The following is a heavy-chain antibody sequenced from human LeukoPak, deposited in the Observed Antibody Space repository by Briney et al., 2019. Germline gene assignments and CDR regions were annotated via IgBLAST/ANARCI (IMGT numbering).Heavy chain of an antibody. J-gene: IGHJ6*02. CDR1: GASISAYY. Sequence: PSETLSLTCSVSGASISAYYWSWIRQPPGKGLEWIGYIHYSGTINYNPSLMSRVTISVDSSKNQFSLRLSSVTAADTAVYYCARVVSNGDGVYYGMDLWGQGTTVTVSS. CDR3: ARVVSNGDGVYYGMDL. V-gene: IGHV4-59*08. D-gene: IGHD4-17*01. CDR2: IHYSGTI.